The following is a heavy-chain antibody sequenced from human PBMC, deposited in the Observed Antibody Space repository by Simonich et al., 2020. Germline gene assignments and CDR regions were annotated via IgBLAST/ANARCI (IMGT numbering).Heavy chain of an antibody. D-gene: IGHD1-1*01. Sequence: EVQLVQSGAEVKQPGESLKISCKGSGDRFTSYWIGWVRQMPGKGLEWMGIIYPGDSDTRYAPSFQGQVTISADKSTSTAYLQWRSLKASDTAMYYCARQLNDFDFWGQGTMVTVSS. CDR1: GDRFTSYW. CDR2: IYPGDSDT. V-gene: IGHV5-51*01. CDR3: ARQLNDFDF. J-gene: IGHJ3*01.